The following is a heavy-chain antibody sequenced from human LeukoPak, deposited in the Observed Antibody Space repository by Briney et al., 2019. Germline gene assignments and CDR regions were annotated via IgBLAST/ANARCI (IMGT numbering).Heavy chain of an antibody. D-gene: IGHD2-15*01. CDR2: INSDGRST. Sequence: PGGSLRLSCAASGFTLSSYWMYWVRHAPGEGLVWVSRINSDGRSTSYADSVKGRFTISRDNAKNTLYLQMNSLRAEDTGVYYCARDGWPNYYYNMDVWGQGTTVTVSS. CDR1: GFTLSSYW. CDR3: ARDGWPNYYYNMDV. V-gene: IGHV3-74*01. J-gene: IGHJ6*03.